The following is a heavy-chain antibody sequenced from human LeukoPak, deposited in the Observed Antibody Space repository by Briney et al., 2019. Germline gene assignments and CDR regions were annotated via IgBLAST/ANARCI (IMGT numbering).Heavy chain of an antibody. Sequence: ASVKVSCKASGYTFTSYGISWVRQAPGQGLEWMGWISAYNGNTNYAQKLQGRVTLTRDMSTSTVYMELSSLRSDDTAVYYCARVGSHYDILTGYRRVGAFDIWGQGTMVTVSS. V-gene: IGHV1-18*01. CDR3: ARVGSHYDILTGYRRVGAFDI. J-gene: IGHJ3*02. CDR2: ISAYNGNT. CDR1: GYTFTSYG. D-gene: IGHD3-9*01.